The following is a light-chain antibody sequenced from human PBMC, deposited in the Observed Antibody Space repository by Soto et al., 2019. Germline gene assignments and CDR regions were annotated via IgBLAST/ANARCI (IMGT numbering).Light chain of an antibody. CDR2: AAS. CDR3: QQSYSTPLT. Sequence: DIQMNQSPSSLSASVGDRVTITCRASQSISSYLNWYQQKPGKAPNLLIYAASSLQSGVPSRFSGSGSGTDFNLTISSLQPEDFATYYCQQSYSTPLTFCGGTKVEIK. CDR1: QSISSY. V-gene: IGKV1-39*01. J-gene: IGKJ4*01.